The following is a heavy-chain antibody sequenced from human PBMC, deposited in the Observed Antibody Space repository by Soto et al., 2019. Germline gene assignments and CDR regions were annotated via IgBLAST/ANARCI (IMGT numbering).Heavy chain of an antibody. J-gene: IGHJ4*02. CDR2: INPNSGGT. Sequence: ASVKVSCKASGYTFTGYYMHWVRQAPGQGLEWMGWINPNSGGTNYAQKFQGWVTMTRDTSISTAYMELSRLRSDDTAVYYCARDGGQLGVHPPSDYGGKGPLVPFPS. CDR3: ARDGGQLGVHPPSDY. D-gene: IGHD6-13*01. V-gene: IGHV1-2*04. CDR1: GYTFTGYY.